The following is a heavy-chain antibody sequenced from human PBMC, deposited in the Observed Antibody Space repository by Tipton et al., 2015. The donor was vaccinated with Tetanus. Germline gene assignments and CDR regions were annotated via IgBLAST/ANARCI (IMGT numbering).Heavy chain of an antibody. D-gene: IGHD3-10*01. CDR1: GGSFTGYY. CDR2: IYYSGST. CDR3: ASHYGSGSDDAYDI. J-gene: IGHJ3*02. V-gene: IGHV4-59*01. Sequence: TLSLTCGVYGGSFTGYYWSWIRQPPGKGLEWIGYIYYSGSTNYNPSLKSRVTISVDTSKNQFSLKLSSVTAADTAVYYCASHYGSGSDDAYDIWGQGTMVTVSS.